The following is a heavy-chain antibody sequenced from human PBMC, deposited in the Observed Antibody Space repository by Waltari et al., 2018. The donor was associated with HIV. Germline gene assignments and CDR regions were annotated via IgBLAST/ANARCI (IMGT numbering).Heavy chain of an antibody. CDR2: SWYDGGNE. V-gene: IGHV3-33*01. CDR3: ARDWTITATTRVDF. CDR1: GFIFNKFG. D-gene: IGHD1-20*01. J-gene: IGHJ4*03. Sequence: QVQLAESGGGVVQPGRSLRLSCVASGFIFNKFGMHWVRQKPGKGLEWVAASWYDGGNEYYADSVKGRFTISRDNSKNTLYLQMNSLRAEDTAVYYCARDWTITATTRVDFWGPGTLVTVSS.